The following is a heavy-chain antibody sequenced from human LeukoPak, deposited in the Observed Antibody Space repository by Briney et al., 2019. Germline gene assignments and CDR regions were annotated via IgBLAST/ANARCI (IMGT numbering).Heavy chain of an antibody. V-gene: IGHV3-23*01. CDR3: AKRSPSGTFYFDY. CDR2: IGFRVGDI. D-gene: IGHD1-26*01. Sequence: PGGSLXLSCAAXGXTFSSYALSWVRQSPGEGLEWVSSIGFRVGDILYADSVKGRFIISRDNSKNTLYLYMNSLRADDTAVYFCAKRSPSGTFYFDYWGQGTQVIVSS. J-gene: IGHJ4*02. CDR1: GXTFSSYA.